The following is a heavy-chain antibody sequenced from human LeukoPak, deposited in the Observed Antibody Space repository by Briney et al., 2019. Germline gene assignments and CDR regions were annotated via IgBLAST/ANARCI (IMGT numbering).Heavy chain of an antibody. V-gene: IGHV3-9*01. D-gene: IGHD3-10*01. CDR1: GFTFDDYA. Sequence: GRSLRLSCAASGFTFDDYAMHWVRQAPGKGLEWVSGISWNSGSIGYADSVEGRFTISRDNAKNSLYLQMNSLRAEDTALYYCAKDINYYGSGWGYFDYWGQGTLVTVSS. CDR3: AKDINYYGSGWGYFDY. CDR2: ISWNSGSI. J-gene: IGHJ4*02.